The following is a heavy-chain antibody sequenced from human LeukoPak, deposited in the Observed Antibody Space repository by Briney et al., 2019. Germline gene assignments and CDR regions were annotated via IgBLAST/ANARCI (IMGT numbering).Heavy chain of an antibody. Sequence: GGSLRLSCAASGFTFSSYSLYWVCQAPGKGLGLVSSISWDNSTVAYSDFVKGRFTISRDNVRQSLNLQITSLTAEDTAFYFSARDSAWRGNWYAFDIWGQGTMVTVSS. J-gene: IGHJ3*02. V-gene: IGHV3-48*04. D-gene: IGHD1-1*01. CDR3: ARDSAWRGNWYAFDI. CDR2: ISWDNSTV. CDR1: GFTFSSYS.